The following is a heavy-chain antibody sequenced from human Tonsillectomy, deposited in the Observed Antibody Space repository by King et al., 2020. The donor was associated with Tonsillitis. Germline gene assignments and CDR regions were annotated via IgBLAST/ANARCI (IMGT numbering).Heavy chain of an antibody. V-gene: IGHV1-2*02. D-gene: IGHD3-22*01. CDR2: INPNNGGT. CDR1: GYTFTAYY. Sequence: VQLVESGAEVKKPGASVKVSCKASGYTFTAYYMHWVRQAPGQGLEWMGWINPNNGGTNYVQKFQGRVTMTRDTSISTAYMELSRLRSDDTAVYYCARESDYYDTSGYYYFDYWGQGTLVTVSS. CDR3: ARESDYYDTSGYYYFDY. J-gene: IGHJ4*02.